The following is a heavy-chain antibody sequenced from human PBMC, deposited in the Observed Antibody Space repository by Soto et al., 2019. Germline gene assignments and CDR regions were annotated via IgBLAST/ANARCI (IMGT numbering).Heavy chain of an antibody. CDR3: ARVLCLSSSCYTGSRPFFDY. CDR2: IYPAASDA. CDR1: GYSFSKYW. V-gene: IGHV5-51*01. Sequence: GESLKISCKGSGYSFSKYWIAWLRQMPGKGLEWMGVIYPAASDARYSPSFQGQVTISVDNSISTAYLQWSSLKASDTAMHYCARVLCLSSSCYTGSRPFFDYWGQGALVTVSS. D-gene: IGHD2-2*02. J-gene: IGHJ4*02.